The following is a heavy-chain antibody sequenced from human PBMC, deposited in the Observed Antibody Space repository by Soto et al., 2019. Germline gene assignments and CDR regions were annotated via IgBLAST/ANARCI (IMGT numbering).Heavy chain of an antibody. D-gene: IGHD3-10*01. V-gene: IGHV3-9*01. CDR3: AKSIWFGELLSVTGYFDY. J-gene: IGHJ4*02. CDR1: GFTFDDYA. CDR2: ISWNSGSI. Sequence: PGGSLRLSCAASGFTFDDYAMHWVRQAPGKGLEWVSGISWNSGSIGYADSVKGRFTTSRDNAKNSLYLQMNSLRAEDTALYYCAKSIWFGELLSVTGYFDYWGQGTLVTVSS.